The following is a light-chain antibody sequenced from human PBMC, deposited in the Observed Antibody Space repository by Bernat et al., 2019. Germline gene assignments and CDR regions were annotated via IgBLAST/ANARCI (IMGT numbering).Light chain of an antibody. V-gene: IGKV1-13*02. Sequence: TVTITCRASQGLSSSLAWYQPRKGKAPKLLISKASTLQSGVPSRFSGSGSGTDFTLTISSLQPEACSTYYWQQYNSYPRTCGQGTKVESK. CDR2: KAS. J-gene: IGKJ1*01. CDR1: QGLSSS. CDR3: QQYNSYPRT.